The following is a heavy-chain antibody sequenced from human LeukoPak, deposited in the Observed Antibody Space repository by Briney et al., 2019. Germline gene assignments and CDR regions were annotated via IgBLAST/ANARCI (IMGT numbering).Heavy chain of an antibody. CDR3: ARDTAIRTAGIYFDY. V-gene: IGHV4-39*07. J-gene: IGHJ4*02. CDR1: GGSISSSSYY. Sequence: PSETLSLTCTVSGGSISSSSYYWGWIRQPPGKGLGWIGSIYYSGSTYYNPSLKSRVTMSVVTSKNQFSLKLSSVTAADTAVYYCARDTAIRTAGIYFDYWGQGTLVTVSS. D-gene: IGHD6-19*01. CDR2: IYYSGST.